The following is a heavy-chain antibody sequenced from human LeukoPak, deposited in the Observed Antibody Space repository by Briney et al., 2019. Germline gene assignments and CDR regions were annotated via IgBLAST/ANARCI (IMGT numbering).Heavy chain of an antibody. V-gene: IGHV4-34*01. CDR3: ARGRGYSYGHRGLDY. CDR2: INHSGST. CDR1: GESFRGYY. D-gene: IGHD5-18*01. J-gene: IGHJ4*02. Sequence: SETLSLTCAVYGESFRGYYWSWIRQPPGKGLEWIGEINHSGSTNYNPSLKSRVTISVDTSKNQFSLKLSSVTAADTAVYYCARGRGYSYGHRGLDYWGQGTRVTVSS.